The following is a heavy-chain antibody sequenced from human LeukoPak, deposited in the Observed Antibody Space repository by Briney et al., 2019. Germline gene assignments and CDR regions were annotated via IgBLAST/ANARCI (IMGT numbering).Heavy chain of an antibody. J-gene: IGHJ6*02. CDR3: AREIGVAVAGNYYYYGMDV. D-gene: IGHD6-19*01. CDR2: IYYSGST. V-gene: IGHV4-59*01. Sequence: SETLSLTCTVSGGSISSYYWSWIRQPPGKGLEWIGYIYYSGSTNYNPSLKSRVTISVDTSKNQFSLKLSSVTAVDTAVYYCAREIGVAVAGNYYYYGMDVWGQGTTVTVSS. CDR1: GGSISSYY.